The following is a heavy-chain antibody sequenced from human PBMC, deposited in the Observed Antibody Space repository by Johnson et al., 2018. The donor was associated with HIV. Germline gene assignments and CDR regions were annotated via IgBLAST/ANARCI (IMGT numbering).Heavy chain of an antibody. J-gene: IGHJ3*02. D-gene: IGHD1-26*01. CDR3: VRGNDGSYFSDAFDI. V-gene: IGHV3-13*01. CDR1: GFTFSSYD. Sequence: VQLVESGGGLVQPGGSLRLSCAASGFTFSSYDMHWVRQATGKGLEWVSAIGTAGDTYYADSVKGRFTISRDNSKSTLYLQMNSLRAEDTAVYHCVRGNDGSYFSDAFDIWGQGEMVTVSS. CDR2: IGTAGDT.